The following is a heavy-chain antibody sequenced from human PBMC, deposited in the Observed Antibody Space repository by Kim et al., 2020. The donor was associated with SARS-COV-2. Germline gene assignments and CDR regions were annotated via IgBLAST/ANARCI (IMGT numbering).Heavy chain of an antibody. J-gene: IGHJ4*02. V-gene: IGHV3-23*01. CDR2: ISGSGDTT. D-gene: IGHD5-18*01. Sequence: GGSLRLSCAASGFTVSSYAMSWVRQAPGKGLEWVSLISGSGDTTYYADSVKGRFTISRDNSKNTLYLQMNSLRAEDTAVYYCAKDGYSYGYQFENWGQGTLVTVSS. CDR1: GFTVSSYA. CDR3: AKDGYSYGYQFEN.